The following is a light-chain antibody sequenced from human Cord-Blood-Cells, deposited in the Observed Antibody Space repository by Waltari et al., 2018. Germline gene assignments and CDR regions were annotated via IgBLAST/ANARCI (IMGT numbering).Light chain of an antibody. CDR3: SSYTSSSTWV. CDR2: STN. V-gene: IGLV8-61*01. Sequence: QTVVTQEPSFSVSPGGTVTLTCGLSSGSVSTSYYPSWYQQTPGQAPRTLIYSTNTRSSGVPDRFSGSILGNKAALTITGAQADDESDYYCSSYTSSSTWVFGGGTKLTVL. CDR1: SGSVSTSYY. J-gene: IGLJ3*02.